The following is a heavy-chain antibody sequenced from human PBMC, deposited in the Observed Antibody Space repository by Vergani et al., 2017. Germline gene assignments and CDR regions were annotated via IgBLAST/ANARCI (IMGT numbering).Heavy chain of an antibody. Sequence: QVQLQESGPGLVKPSETLSLTCAVSGFSIDNGYYWDWIRQPPGEGLEWIGSIYRTGRTHFNPSLKSGVTISVDTSKNQFSLKLSSVTAADTAVYYCARTVLSSGYFDYWGQGTLVTVSS. J-gene: IGHJ4*02. D-gene: IGHD3-22*01. CDR3: ARTVLSSGYFDY. V-gene: IGHV4-38-2*01. CDR2: IYRTGRT. CDR1: GFSIDNGYY.